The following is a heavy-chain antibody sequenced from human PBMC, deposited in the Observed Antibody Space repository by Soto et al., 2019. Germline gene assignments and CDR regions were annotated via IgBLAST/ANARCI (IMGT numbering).Heavy chain of an antibody. CDR1: GFALSSYS. CDR3: ARKGGTSAPGHWIDT. CDR2: IGTGGDI. D-gene: IGHD3-16*01. V-gene: IGHV3-23*01. J-gene: IGHJ5*02. Sequence: PGRSRRLSCDASGFALSSYSMNWVRQAPGKGLEWVSAIGTGGDIYYADSVKGRFTISRDNFKNTLWLHMNSLRAEDTAEYYCARKGGTSAPGHWIDTWGQGTLVTVSS.